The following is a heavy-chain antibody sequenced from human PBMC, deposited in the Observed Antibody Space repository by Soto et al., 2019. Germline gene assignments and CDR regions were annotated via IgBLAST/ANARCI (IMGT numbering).Heavy chain of an antibody. V-gene: IGHV1-3*01. CDR1: GYTFTSYA. J-gene: IGHJ3*02. CDR3: ATDLLDPDAFDI. CDR2: INAGNGNT. Sequence: ASVKVSCKASGYTFTSYAMHWVRQAPGQRLEWMGWINAGNGNTKYSQKFQGRVTMTEDTSTDTAYMELSSLRSEDTAVYYCATDLLDPDAFDIWGQGTMVTVSS. D-gene: IGHD1-1*01.